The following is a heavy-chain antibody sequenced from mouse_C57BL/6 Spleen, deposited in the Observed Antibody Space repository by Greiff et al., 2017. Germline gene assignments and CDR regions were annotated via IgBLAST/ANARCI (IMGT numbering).Heavy chain of an antibody. J-gene: IGHJ2*01. CDR1: GYTFTSYD. D-gene: IGHD2-4*01. CDR2: IYPGDGST. CDR3: AYDYDNY. V-gene: IGHV1-85*01. Sequence: VQLVESGPELVKPGASVKLSCKASGYTFTSYDINWVKQRPGQGLEWIGWIYPGDGSTKYNEKFKGKATLTVDTSSSTAYMELHSLTSEDSAVYFCAYDYDNYWGQGTTLTVSS.